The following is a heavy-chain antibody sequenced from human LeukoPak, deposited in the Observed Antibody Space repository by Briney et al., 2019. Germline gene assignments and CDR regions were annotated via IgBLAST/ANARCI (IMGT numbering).Heavy chain of an antibody. CDR3: ARRDTYYDYVWGSYRQGYFDY. J-gene: IGHJ4*02. V-gene: IGHV4-38-2*02. Sequence: SETLSLTCTVSGYSISSGYYWGWIRQPPGKGLEWIGSIYHSGSTYYNPSLKSRVTISVDTSKNQFSLKLSSVTAADTAVCYCARRDTYYDYVWGSYRQGYFDYWGQGTLVTVSS. CDR1: GYSISSGYY. CDR2: IYHSGST. D-gene: IGHD3-16*02.